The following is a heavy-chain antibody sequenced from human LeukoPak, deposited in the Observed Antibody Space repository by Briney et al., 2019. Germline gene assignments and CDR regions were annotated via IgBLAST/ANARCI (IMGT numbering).Heavy chain of an antibody. CDR3: ARDPYSGNYGNYYYYYMDV. CDR2: ITSSGAYI. Sequence: PGGSPRLSCAASGFTFNYYNMNWVRQAPGKALEWVSSITSSGAYIFYADSVRGRFTISRDNAKDSLYLQMNSLGPEDTAVYYCARDPYSGNYGNYYYYYMDVWGKGTTVTISS. CDR1: GFTFNYYN. J-gene: IGHJ6*03. V-gene: IGHV3-21*01. D-gene: IGHD1-26*01.